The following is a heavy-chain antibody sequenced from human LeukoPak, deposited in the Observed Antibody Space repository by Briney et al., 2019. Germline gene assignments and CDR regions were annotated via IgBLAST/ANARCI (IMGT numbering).Heavy chain of an antibody. CDR1: GGSISSFH. CDR3: ARYASDGWRFDY. J-gene: IGHJ4*02. Sequence: PLETLSLTCTVSGGSISSFHWSWIRQPPGKGLEWIGYIYYSGSTNYNPSLKSRVTISVDTSKNQFSLKLNSVTAADTAVYFCARYASDGWRFDYWGQGTLVTVSS. D-gene: IGHD5-24*01. V-gene: IGHV4-59*01. CDR2: IYYSGST.